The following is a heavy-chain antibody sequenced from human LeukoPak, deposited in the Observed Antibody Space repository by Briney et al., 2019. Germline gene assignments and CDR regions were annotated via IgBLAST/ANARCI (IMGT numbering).Heavy chain of an antibody. J-gene: IGHJ1*01. CDR2: IYTSGST. V-gene: IGHV4-4*07. D-gene: IGHD2-15*01. Sequence: SETLSLTCTVSGGSISSYYCSWIRQPAGKGLEWIGRIYTSGSTNYNPSPKSRVTMSVDTSKNQFSLKLSSVTAADTAVYYCARDGLYCSGGSCYSSPYFQHWGQGTLVTVSS. CDR3: ARDGLYCSGGSCYSSPYFQH. CDR1: GGSISSYY.